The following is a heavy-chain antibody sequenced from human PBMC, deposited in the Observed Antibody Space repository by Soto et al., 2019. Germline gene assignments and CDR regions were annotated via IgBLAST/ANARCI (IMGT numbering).Heavy chain of an antibody. V-gene: IGHV1-69*13. D-gene: IGHD3-22*01. CDR2: IIAIFDTA. Sequence: VKVACKASGGKFSSYAISWVPQEHVQELEWMEEIIAIFDTANYAQKYQGRVTITVVEFTSTCYMELNRVISVYTSMYYCARFMYSYDSRSLLKTWFDTGGQGTLVTVSS. CDR3: ARFMYSYDSRSLLKTWFDT. J-gene: IGHJ5*02. CDR1: GGKFSSYA.